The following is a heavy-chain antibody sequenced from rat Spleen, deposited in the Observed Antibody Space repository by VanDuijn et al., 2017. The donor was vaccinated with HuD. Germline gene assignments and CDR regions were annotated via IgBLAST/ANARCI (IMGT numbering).Heavy chain of an antibody. CDR2: ISYDGSST. CDR1: GFTFSDYY. V-gene: IGHV5-29*01. J-gene: IGHJ2*01. Sequence: EVQLVESDGGLVQPGRSLKLSCAASGFTFSDYYMAWVRQAPTKGLEWVATISYDGSSTYYRDSVKGRFTISRDNAKSTLYLQMDSLRSEDTATYYCAREFWAPDYWGQGVMVTVSS. D-gene: IGHD4-6*01. CDR3: AREFWAPDY.